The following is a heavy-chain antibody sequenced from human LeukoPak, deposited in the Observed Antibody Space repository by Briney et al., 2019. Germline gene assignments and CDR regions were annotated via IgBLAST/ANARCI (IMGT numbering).Heavy chain of an antibody. CDR3: ARVVVTTINY. Sequence: GGSLRLSCAVSGFTFSRYEMNWVRQAPGKGLEWISYISSSGTTIYYADSVQGRFTVSRDNAKNSLYLQMNSLRAEDTAVYYCARVVVTTINYWGQGTLVTVSS. V-gene: IGHV3-48*03. J-gene: IGHJ4*02. CDR1: GFTFSRYE. CDR2: ISSSGTTI. D-gene: IGHD1-26*01.